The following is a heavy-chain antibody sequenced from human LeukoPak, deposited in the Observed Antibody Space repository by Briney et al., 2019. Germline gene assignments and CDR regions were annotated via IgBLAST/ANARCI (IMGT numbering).Heavy chain of an antibody. CDR1: GFTFSDYS. Sequence: PGGSLRLSCATSGFTFSDYSMTWVRQAPGKGLEWVSSITSTSSHINYADSVRGRFTISRDNAKNALFLQMTSLTDEGTALYYCARARLGYYDEYFDPWGQGTQVTVSS. V-gene: IGHV3-21*01. CDR2: ITSTSSHI. D-gene: IGHD3-16*01. CDR3: ARARLGYYDEYFDP. J-gene: IGHJ5*02.